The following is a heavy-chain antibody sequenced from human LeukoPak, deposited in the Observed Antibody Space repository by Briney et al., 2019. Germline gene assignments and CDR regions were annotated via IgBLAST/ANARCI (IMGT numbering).Heavy chain of an antibody. CDR2: INHSGST. Sequence: PSETLSLTCAVYGGSFSGYYWSWIRQPPGKGLEWIGEINHSGSTNYNPSLKSRVTISVDTSKNQFSLKLSSVTAADTAVYYCARGDNLKYYYDSSGRWYFDLWGRGTLVTVSS. V-gene: IGHV4-34*01. CDR3: ARGDNLKYYYDSSGRWYFDL. CDR1: GGSFSGYY. D-gene: IGHD3-22*01. J-gene: IGHJ2*01.